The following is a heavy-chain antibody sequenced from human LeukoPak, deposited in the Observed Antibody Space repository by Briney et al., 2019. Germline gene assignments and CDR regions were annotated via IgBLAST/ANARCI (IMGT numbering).Heavy chain of an antibody. J-gene: IGHJ4*02. V-gene: IGHV4-59*02. CDR2: VHHSGTA. CDR1: DGSVTNFD. CDR3: ARGYADFRVEGRYFHS. Sequence: SETLSLTCTVSDGSVTNFDWSWVRQPPGKGLEFIGYVHHSGTANYNPSLRSRVTISIDTSKKHFFLKLKSVTAADTAVYYCARGYADFRVEGRYFHSWGQGILVTVSS. D-gene: IGHD4-17*01.